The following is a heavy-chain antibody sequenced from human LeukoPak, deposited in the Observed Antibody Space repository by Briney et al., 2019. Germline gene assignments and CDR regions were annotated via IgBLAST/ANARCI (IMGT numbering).Heavy chain of an antibody. CDR1: GFTLSGYW. D-gene: IGHD6-13*01. CDR2: VKQDAGEI. Sequence: GGSLRLSCAASGFTLSGYWMSWVRQLPGKGLEWVANVKQDAGEIRYVDSVKGRFTISRDNAKNSVYLQMNSLRADDTGVYYCARLGSSWDFFDFWGQGTLVTVS. CDR3: ARLGSSWDFFDF. J-gene: IGHJ4*02. V-gene: IGHV3-7*01.